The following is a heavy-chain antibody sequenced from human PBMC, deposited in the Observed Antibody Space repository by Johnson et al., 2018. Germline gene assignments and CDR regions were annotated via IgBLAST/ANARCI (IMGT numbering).Heavy chain of an antibody. CDR1: GGSINNNKYY. V-gene: IGHV4-61*02. D-gene: IGHD4-11*01. CDR2: IYTSGST. J-gene: IGHJ6*03. CDR3: ARDEGGPYTNDGGIYYYYYRDV. Sequence: QVQLQESGPGLVKPSETLSLTCTVSGGSINNNKYYWSWIRQPAGKGLEWIGRIYTSGSTHYSPSLKSRVTISVDTSKNQFSLKLSSVTVADTAGYYCARDEGGPYTNDGGIYYYYYRDVGGKGTTVTVSS.